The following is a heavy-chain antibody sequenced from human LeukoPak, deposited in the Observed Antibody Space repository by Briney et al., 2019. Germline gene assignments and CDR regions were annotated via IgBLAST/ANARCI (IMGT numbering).Heavy chain of an antibody. J-gene: IGHJ6*03. Sequence: PGGSLRLSCAASGFTFSSYSMNWVRQAPGKGLEWVSSISSSSSYIYYADSVKGRFTISRDKAKKSLYLQMNSLRAEDTAVYYCARVLGDDFWSGYYSSYYYYMDVWGKGTTVTVSS. V-gene: IGHV3-21*01. CDR2: ISSSSSYI. CDR1: GFTFSSYS. D-gene: IGHD3-3*01. CDR3: ARVLGDDFWSGYYSSYYYYMDV.